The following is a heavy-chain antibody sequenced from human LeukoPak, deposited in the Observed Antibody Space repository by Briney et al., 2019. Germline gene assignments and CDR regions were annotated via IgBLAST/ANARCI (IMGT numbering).Heavy chain of an antibody. Sequence: ASVKVSCKASGYIFTSYYIHWVRQAPGQGLEWMGWINTNTGNPTYAQGFTGRFVFSLDTSVSTAYLQINSLKAEDTALYYCARGDTVPFDYWGQGTLVTVSS. J-gene: IGHJ4*02. V-gene: IGHV7-4-1*02. D-gene: IGHD5-18*01. CDR2: INTNTGNP. CDR1: GYIFTSYY. CDR3: ARGDTVPFDY.